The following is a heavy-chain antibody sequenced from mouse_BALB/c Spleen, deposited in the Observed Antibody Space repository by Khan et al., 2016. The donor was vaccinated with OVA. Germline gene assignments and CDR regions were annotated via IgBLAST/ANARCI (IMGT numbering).Heavy chain of an antibody. V-gene: IGHV11-2*02. CDR1: GFTFSGFW. Sequence: EVQLLETGGGLVQFGGSRGLSCEGSGFTFSGFWMSWVRQTPGKTLEWIGDINSDGSVIKYAPSIKDRFTIFRDNDKSTLYLQMSNVRSEDTATYFCMIYAMDYWGQGTSVTVSS. CDR2: INSDGSVI. J-gene: IGHJ4*01. CDR3: MIYAMDY.